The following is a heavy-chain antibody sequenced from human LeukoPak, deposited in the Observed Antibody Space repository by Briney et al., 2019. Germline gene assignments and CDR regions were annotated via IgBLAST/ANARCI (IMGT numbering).Heavy chain of an antibody. Sequence: SVKVSCKASGGTFSSYAISWVRLAPGQGLEWMGGIIPIFGTANYAQKFQGRVTITADESTSTAYMELSSLRSEDTAVYYCASTVDGVVFPFDYWGQGTLVTVSS. CDR1: GGTFSSYA. J-gene: IGHJ4*02. V-gene: IGHV1-69*13. D-gene: IGHD3-3*01. CDR2: IIPIFGTA. CDR3: ASTVDGVVFPFDY.